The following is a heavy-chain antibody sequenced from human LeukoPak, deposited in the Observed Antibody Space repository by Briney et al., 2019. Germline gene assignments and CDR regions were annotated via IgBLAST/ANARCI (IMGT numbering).Heavy chain of an antibody. CDR3: ARKYSSTWYDALDI. CDR2: TYYRSRWYN. D-gene: IGHD2/OR15-2a*01. J-gene: IGHJ3*02. CDR1: GDTVSSNSAA. V-gene: IGHV6-1*01. Sequence: SQTLSLTCAISGDTVSSNSAAWNWIRQSPSRGLEWLGRTYYRSRWYNDYAISVKSRITINSDTSKNQFSLHLNSVTPEDTAVYYCARKYSSTWYDALDIWGQGTMVTASS.